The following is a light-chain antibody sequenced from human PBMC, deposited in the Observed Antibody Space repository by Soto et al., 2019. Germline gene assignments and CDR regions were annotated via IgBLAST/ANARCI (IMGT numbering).Light chain of an antibody. Sequence: EIVMTQSPATLSVSPGERATLSCRASQSISSNLAWYQQKPGQGPRLLIYDAFTRATGIPARFSGSGSGTDFTLTISSLQSEDFAVYYCQQYNNWPRWTFGQGTKVEIK. CDR2: DAF. V-gene: IGKV3-15*01. J-gene: IGKJ1*01. CDR3: QQYNNWPRWT. CDR1: QSISSN.